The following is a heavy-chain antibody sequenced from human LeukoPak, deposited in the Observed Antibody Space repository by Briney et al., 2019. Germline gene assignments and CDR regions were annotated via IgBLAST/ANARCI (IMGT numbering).Heavy chain of an antibody. CDR3: ARTGSTGGY. V-gene: IGHV4-61*01. J-gene: IGHJ4*02. CDR1: GGSVSSGSYY. D-gene: IGHD1-1*01. CDR2: IYYSGST. Sequence: SETLSLTCTVSGGSVSSGSYYWNWIRQPPGKVLERIGYIYYSGSTNYNPSLKSRVTLSVDTSKNQFSLKLSSVTAADTAVYYCARTGSTGGYWGQGTLVTVSS.